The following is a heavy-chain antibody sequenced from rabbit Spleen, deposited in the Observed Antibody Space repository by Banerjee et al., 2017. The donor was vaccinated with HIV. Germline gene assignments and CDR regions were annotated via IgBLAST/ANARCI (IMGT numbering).Heavy chain of an antibody. Sequence: QSLEESGGDLVKPGASLTLTCKASGLDFSGDSYDSYMCWVRQAPGKGLEWIACINIVTGKTVYASWAKGRFIMSRTSSTTVFLQMTSLTAADTATYFCARDGAGGSYFALWGQGTLVTVS. CDR1: GLDFSGDSY. V-gene: IGHV1S40*01. J-gene: IGHJ3*01. CDR2: INIVTGKT. D-gene: IGHD8-1*01. CDR3: ARDGAGGSYFAL.